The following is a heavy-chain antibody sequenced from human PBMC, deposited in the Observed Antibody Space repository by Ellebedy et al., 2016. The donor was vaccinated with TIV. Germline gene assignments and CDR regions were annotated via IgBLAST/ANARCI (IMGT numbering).Heavy chain of an antibody. CDR1: GDSVSSNSAA. J-gene: IGHJ3*02. V-gene: IGHV6-1*01. CDR2: TYYRSKWYN. Sequence: SETLSLTCVISGDSVSSNSAAWNWIRQSPSRGLEWLGRTYYRSKWYNDYAVSVKSRITLNPDTSKNQVSLQLNSVAPEDTAVYYCASERSNTYPDAFDIWGQGTVVTVSS. D-gene: IGHD2/OR15-2a*01. CDR3: ASERSNTYPDAFDI.